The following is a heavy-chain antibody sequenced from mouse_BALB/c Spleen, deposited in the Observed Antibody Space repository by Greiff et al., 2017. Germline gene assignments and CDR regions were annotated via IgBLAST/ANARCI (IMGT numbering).Heavy chain of an antibody. CDR3: AHMITTRVMDY. CDR2: ISSGGSYT. CDR1: GFTFSSYA. Sequence: EVKLQESGGGLVKPGGSLKLSCAASGFTFSSYAMSWVRQSPEKRLEWVAEISSGGSYTYYPHTVTGRFTISRDNTKNTLYLEMSSLRSEDTAMYYCAHMITTRVMDYWGQGTSVTVSS. D-gene: IGHD2-4*01. J-gene: IGHJ4*01. V-gene: IGHV5-9-4*01.